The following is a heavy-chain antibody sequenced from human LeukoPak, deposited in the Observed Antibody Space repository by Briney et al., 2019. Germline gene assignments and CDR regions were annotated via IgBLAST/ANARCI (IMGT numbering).Heavy chain of an antibody. J-gene: IGHJ4*02. CDR2: INPNSGGT. Sequence: ASVKVSCKASGYTFTGHYMHWVRQAPGQGLEWMGWINPNSGGTNYARKFQGRVTMTRDTSISTAYMELSRLRSDDTAVYYCATLGYCSSTSCPQLLYFDYWGQGTLVTVSS. D-gene: IGHD2-2*01. CDR3: ATLGYCSSTSCPQLLYFDY. CDR1: GYTFTGHY. V-gene: IGHV1-2*02.